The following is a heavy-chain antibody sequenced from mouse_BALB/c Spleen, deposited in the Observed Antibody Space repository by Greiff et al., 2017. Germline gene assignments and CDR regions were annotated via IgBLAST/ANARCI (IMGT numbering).Heavy chain of an antibody. D-gene: IGHD1-1*01. J-gene: IGHJ1*01. CDR1: GFTFSNYW. CDR2: IRLKSNNYAT. CDR3: TREYYGSSHWYFDV. Sequence: EVKVEESGGGLVQPGGSMKLSCVASGFTFSNYWMNWVRQSPEKGLEWVAEIRLKSNNYATHYAESVKGRFTISRDDSKSSVYLQMNNLRAEDTGIYYCTREYYGSSHWYFDVWGAGTTVTVSS. V-gene: IGHV6-6*02.